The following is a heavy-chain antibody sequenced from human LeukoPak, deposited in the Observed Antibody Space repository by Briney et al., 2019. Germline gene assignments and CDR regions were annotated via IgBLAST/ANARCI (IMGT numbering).Heavy chain of an antibody. CDR3: ARDRVVTASYYYGMDV. V-gene: IGHV4-31*03. Sequence: SETLSLTCTVSGGSISSGGYYWSWIRQHPGKGLEWIGYIYYSGSTYYNPSLKSRVTISVDTSKNQFSLKLSSVTAADTVVYYCARDRVVTASYYYGMDVWGQGTTVTVSS. CDR1: GGSISSGGYY. D-gene: IGHD2-21*02. J-gene: IGHJ6*02. CDR2: IYYSGST.